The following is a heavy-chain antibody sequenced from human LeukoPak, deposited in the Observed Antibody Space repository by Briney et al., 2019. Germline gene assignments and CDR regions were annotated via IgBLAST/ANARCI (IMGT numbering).Heavy chain of an antibody. CDR3: ARAGYSTSWPSDY. V-gene: IGHV4-4*07. Sequence: SETLSLTCTVSGGSISSYYWSWIRQPAGKGLEWIGRIYTSGSTNYNPSLKSRVTMYVETSKNQFSLKLRSVTAADTGVSQCARAGYSTSWPSDYWGQGTLVTVSS. CDR2: IYTSGST. J-gene: IGHJ4*02. D-gene: IGHD6-13*01. CDR1: GGSISSYY.